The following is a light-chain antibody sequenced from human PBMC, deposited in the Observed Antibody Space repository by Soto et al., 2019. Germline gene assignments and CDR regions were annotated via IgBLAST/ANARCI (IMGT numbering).Light chain of an antibody. CDR3: QQYITYPMYT. Sequence: DIQMTQSPSTLSAFVGDRVTITCRASQSISTWLAWYQQTPGKAPKLLIYDASSMESGVTSRFSGSGSGTDFTLAISSLQPDDFAPYHCQQYITYPMYTFGQGTKLEIK. CDR1: QSISTW. V-gene: IGKV1-5*01. J-gene: IGKJ2*01. CDR2: DAS.